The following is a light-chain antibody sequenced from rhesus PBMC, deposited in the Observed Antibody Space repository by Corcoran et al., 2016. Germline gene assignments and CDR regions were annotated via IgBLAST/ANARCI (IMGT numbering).Light chain of an antibody. Sequence: DIQMTQSPSSLSASVGDRVTITCRASQGISDNLSWYQQKPGKTPKRLIYAASSLESGVPSRFSGSGSRTAFTLPISSLQPEDFAAYYCLQGYSTPYSFGRETKVEIK. J-gene: IGKJ2*01. CDR2: AAS. V-gene: IGKV1-36*02. CDR3: LQGYSTPYS. CDR1: QGISDN.